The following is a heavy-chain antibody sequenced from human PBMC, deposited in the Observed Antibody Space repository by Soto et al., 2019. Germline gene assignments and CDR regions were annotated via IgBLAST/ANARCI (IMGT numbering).Heavy chain of an antibody. D-gene: IGHD3-10*01. CDR2: ISGNSGDT. V-gene: IGHV1-18*01. CDR1: GYSFTSHG. J-gene: IGHJ6*03. CDR3: STMVRGSTIDYSHDTDV. Sequence: QVQLVQSGAEVKKPGASVKVSCKASGYSFTSHGISWVRQAPGQGLEWMGWISGNSGDTNYAPKLQGRVTVTTGTSTSTAYMELRSLRSEDTAVYSFSTMVRGSTIDYSHDTDVWGKGPRSPSP.